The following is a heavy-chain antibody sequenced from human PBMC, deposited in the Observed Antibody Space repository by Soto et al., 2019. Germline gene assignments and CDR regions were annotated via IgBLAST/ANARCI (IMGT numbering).Heavy chain of an antibody. CDR3: AINAERNAKKFDF. CDR1: GGIFKNFD. D-gene: IGHD2-2*01. CDR2: IIPLFNAT. V-gene: IGHV1-69*13. J-gene: IGHJ4*02. Sequence: GASVKVSCKTSGGIFKNFDIGWVRQSPGQGLEWMGEIIPLFNATNYAQKFRGRVTVTADESTRTAYMELTRLTYDDTAVYFCAINAERNAKKFDFSGQATLVTVS.